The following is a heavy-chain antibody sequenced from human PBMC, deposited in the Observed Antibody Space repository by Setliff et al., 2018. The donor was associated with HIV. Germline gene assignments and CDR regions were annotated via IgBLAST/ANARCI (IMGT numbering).Heavy chain of an antibody. V-gene: IGHV4-61*09. D-gene: IGHD6-19*01. J-gene: IGHJ4*02. CDR3: ARARSDWYNVRPYYFDL. CDR2: IYTSGST. Sequence: ASETLSLTCTVSGGSISSGSYYWSWIRQPAGKGLEWTGHIYTSGSTNYNPSLKSRVTISVDTSKNQFSLKLSSVTAADTAVYYCARARSDWYNVRPYYFDLWGQGTPVTVSS. CDR1: GGSISSGSYY.